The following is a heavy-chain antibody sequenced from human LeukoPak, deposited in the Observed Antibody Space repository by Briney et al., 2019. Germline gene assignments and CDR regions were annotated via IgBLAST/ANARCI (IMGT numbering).Heavy chain of an antibody. J-gene: IGHJ4*02. V-gene: IGHV3-23*01. Sequence: GGSLRLSCVASGFTFSSYVMTWVRQAPGKGLEWVSSIRTSVGSTFYADSVKGRFTISRDNSKNTLYLQMNSLRAEDTAVYYCAKDSYSGSRFFDYWGQGTLVTVSS. D-gene: IGHD1-26*01. CDR2: IRTSVGST. CDR1: GFTFSSYV. CDR3: AKDSYSGSRFFDY.